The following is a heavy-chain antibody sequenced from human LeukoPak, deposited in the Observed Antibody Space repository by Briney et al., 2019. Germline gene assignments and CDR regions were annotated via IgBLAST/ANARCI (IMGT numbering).Heavy chain of an antibody. CDR1: GGSISSYY. V-gene: IGHV4-59*08. Sequence: SETLSLTCTVSGGSISSYYWSRIRQPPGKGLEWIGYIYYSGSTNYNPSLKSRVTISVDTSKNQFSLKLSSVTAADTAVYYCARRTVTGGFDAFDIWGQGTMVTVSS. CDR3: ARRTVTGGFDAFDI. D-gene: IGHD4-17*01. J-gene: IGHJ3*02. CDR2: IYYSGST.